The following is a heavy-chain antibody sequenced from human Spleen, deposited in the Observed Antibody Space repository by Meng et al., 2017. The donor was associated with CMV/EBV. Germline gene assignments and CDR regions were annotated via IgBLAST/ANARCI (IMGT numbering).Heavy chain of an antibody. CDR2: IIPLFGSA. D-gene: IGHD5-12*01. CDR3: ARGNGFHDYGNWLDP. J-gene: IGHJ5*02. V-gene: IGHV1-69*05. CDR1: GGTFRNYP. Sequence: SGGTFRNYPISWVRQAPGQGLEWMGGIIPLFGSAHYTLKFQGRVTITTDESTSTAYMELSSLTSEDTAVYYCARGNGFHDYGNWLDPWGQGTLVTVSS.